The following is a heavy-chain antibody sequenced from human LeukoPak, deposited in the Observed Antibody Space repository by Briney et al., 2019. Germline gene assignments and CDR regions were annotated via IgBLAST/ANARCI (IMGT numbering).Heavy chain of an antibody. D-gene: IGHD3-10*01. CDR3: ARMGGPMVRGVTYFDY. CDR1: GFTFDDYG. Sequence: RPGGSLRLSCAASGFTFDDYGMSWVRQAPGKGLEWVSGINWNGGSTGYADSVKGRFTISRDNAKNSLYLQMNSLRAEDTALYYCARMGGPMVRGVTYFDYWGQGTLVTVSS. J-gene: IGHJ4*02. CDR2: INWNGGST. V-gene: IGHV3-20*04.